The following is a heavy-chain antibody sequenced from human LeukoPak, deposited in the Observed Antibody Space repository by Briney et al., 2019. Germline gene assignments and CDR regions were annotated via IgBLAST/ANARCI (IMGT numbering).Heavy chain of an antibody. V-gene: IGHV1-2*02. CDR3: TSPPLRSAMYYAH. CDR1: GYNSGGHY. CDR2: IKPINGDT. D-gene: IGHD1-26*01. J-gene: IGHJ4*02. Sequence: ASVKVSCKASGYNSGGHYMDWVRPAPERSLEWMGWIKPINGDTKYAQNFRGRVTMTRDTSIRTEYMELSSLRSDETAVYYSTSPPLRSAMYYAHWGKGTLVTVSS.